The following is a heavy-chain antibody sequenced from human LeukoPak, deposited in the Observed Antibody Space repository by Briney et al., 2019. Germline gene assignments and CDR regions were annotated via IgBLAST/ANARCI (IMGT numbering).Heavy chain of an antibody. V-gene: IGHV1-69*05. J-gene: IGHJ4*02. CDR3: ARDAVGYGDYAVY. Sequence: SVKVSCKASGGTYSSYAISWVRQAPGQGLEWMGGIIPIFGTANYAQKFQGRVTITTDESTSTAYMELSSLRSEDTAVYYCARDAVGYGDYAVYWGQGTLVTVSS. CDR1: GGTYSSYA. CDR2: IIPIFGTA. D-gene: IGHD4-17*01.